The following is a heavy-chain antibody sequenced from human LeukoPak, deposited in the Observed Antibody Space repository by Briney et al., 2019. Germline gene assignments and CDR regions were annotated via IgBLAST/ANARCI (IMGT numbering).Heavy chain of an antibody. CDR3: ARGRLARSPYFDY. CDR1: GGSISTSSYY. J-gene: IGHJ4*02. Sequence: SETLSLTCTVSGGSISTSSYYWGWIRQPPGKGLQWIGSIYYNGSTYYDPSLKSRVIISVDTSKNQFSLNLSSVTAADTAVYYCARGRLARSPYFDYWGQGTLVTVSS. V-gene: IGHV4-39*07. D-gene: IGHD6-19*01. CDR2: IYYNGST.